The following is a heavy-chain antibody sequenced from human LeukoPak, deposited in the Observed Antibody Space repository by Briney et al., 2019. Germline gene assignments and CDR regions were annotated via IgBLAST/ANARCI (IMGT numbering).Heavy chain of an antibody. CDR2: IYFSGNT. Sequence: PSETLSLTCTGSGGSISTYYWSWIRQPPGKGLEWIGYIYFSGNTDHNPSLKSRVTISVDTSKNQFSLRLSSVTAADTAVYYCAREWGGFDYWGQGTLVTVSS. J-gene: IGHJ4*02. CDR3: AREWGGFDY. CDR1: GGSISTYY. D-gene: IGHD3-16*01. V-gene: IGHV4-59*01.